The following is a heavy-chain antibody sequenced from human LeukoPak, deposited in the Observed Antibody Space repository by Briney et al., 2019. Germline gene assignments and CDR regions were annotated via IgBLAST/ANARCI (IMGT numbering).Heavy chain of an antibody. Sequence: SETLSLTCTVSGGSTSNYYWSWIRQPPGKGLEWIGYIYYSGSTNYNPSLKSRVTISVDTSKNQFSLKLSSVTAADTAVYYCARHGRGAAAGSDYWGQGTLVTVSS. D-gene: IGHD6-13*01. CDR1: GGSTSNYY. J-gene: IGHJ4*02. CDR3: ARHGRGAAAGSDY. CDR2: IYYSGST. V-gene: IGHV4-59*08.